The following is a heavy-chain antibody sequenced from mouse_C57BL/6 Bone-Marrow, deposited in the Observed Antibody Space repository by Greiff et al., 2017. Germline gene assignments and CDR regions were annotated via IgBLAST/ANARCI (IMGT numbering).Heavy chain of an antibody. J-gene: IGHJ3*01. V-gene: IGHV1-4*01. CDR1: GYTFTSYT. Sequence: VQLQQSGAELARPGASVKMSCKASGYTFTSYTVHWVKQRPGQGLEWIGYINPSSGYTKYNQKFKDKATLTADKSSSTAYMQLSSLTSEDSAVYYCARGQYSNYVFAYWGQGTLVTVSA. CDR2: INPSSGYT. CDR3: ARGQYSNYVFAY. D-gene: IGHD2-5*01.